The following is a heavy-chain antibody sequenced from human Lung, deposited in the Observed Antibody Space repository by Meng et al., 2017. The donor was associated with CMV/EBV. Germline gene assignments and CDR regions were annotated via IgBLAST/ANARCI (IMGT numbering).Heavy chain of an antibody. CDR3: ASGAGDY. V-gene: IGHV5-51*01. CDR1: GYSFSTYW. Sequence: GGSLRLSCKGSGYSFSTYWIAWVRQMPGKGLEWMGVIHPSDSETTYSPSFEGQVTISADKSISTVYLHWSYLKASDTGMYYCASGAGDYWGQGTLVTVS. J-gene: IGHJ4*02. CDR2: IHPSDSET. D-gene: IGHD1-26*01.